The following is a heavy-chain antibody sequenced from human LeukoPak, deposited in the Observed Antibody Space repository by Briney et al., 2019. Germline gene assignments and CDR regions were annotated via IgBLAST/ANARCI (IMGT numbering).Heavy chain of an antibody. D-gene: IGHD2-15*01. V-gene: IGHV1-2*02. CDR2: INPNLGGT. CDR3: ARAGYCSDGKCYTFDY. CDR1: GYTFTAYS. J-gene: IGHJ4*02. Sequence: ASVKVSCKASGYTFTAYSMHWVRQAPGQGLEWMGWINPNLGGTDCAQRFQGRVTMTRDTSITMLYMEMSSLTPDDTAVYYCARAGYCSDGKCYTFDYWGQGTLVTVPS.